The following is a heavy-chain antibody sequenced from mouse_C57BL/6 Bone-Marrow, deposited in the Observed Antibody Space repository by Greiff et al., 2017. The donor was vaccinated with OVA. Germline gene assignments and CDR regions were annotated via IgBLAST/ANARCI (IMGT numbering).Heavy chain of an antibody. Sequence: VQLPQSGAELVRPGASVTLSCKASGFTFTDYEMHWVKQTPVHGLEWIGAIDPETGGTAYNQKFKGKAILTADKSSSTAYMELRSLTSEDSAVYYCTDGYDDYWGQGTSLTVSS. J-gene: IGHJ2*02. CDR1: GFTFTDYE. CDR3: TDGYDDY. CDR2: IDPETGGT. V-gene: IGHV1-15*01. D-gene: IGHD2-2*01.